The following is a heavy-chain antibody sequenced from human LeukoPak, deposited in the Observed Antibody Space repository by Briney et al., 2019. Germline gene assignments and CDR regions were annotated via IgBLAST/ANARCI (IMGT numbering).Heavy chain of an antibody. V-gene: IGHV4-4*07. D-gene: IGHD3-10*01. CDR2: IYTSGST. Sequence: PSETLSLTCTVSGGSISSYYWSWIRQPAGKGLEWVGRIYTSGSTNYNPSLKSRVTMSVDTSKNQFSLRLSSVNAADTAVYFCAREGTSGGLNWLDPWGQGTLVTVSS. CDR3: AREGTSGGLNWLDP. CDR1: GGSISSYY. J-gene: IGHJ5*02.